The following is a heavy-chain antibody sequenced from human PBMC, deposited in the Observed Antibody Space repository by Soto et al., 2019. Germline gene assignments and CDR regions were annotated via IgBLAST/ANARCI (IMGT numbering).Heavy chain of an antibody. Sequence: GESLKISCKGSGYSFTSYWIGWVRQMPGKGLEWMGIIYPGDSDTRYSPSFQGQVTISADKSISTAYLQWSSLKASDTAMYYCARATYYYDSSGYYGDAFDIWGQGTMVTVS. D-gene: IGHD3-22*01. CDR2: IYPGDSDT. CDR1: GYSFTSYW. CDR3: ARATYYYDSSGYYGDAFDI. J-gene: IGHJ3*02. V-gene: IGHV5-51*01.